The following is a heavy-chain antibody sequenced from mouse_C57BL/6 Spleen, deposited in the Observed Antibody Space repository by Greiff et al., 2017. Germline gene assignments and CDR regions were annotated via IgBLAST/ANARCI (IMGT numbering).Heavy chain of an antibody. V-gene: IGHV5-6*01. CDR2: ISSGGSYT. CDR1: GFTFSSYG. CDR3: ARQTAITTVVAGGFDY. J-gene: IGHJ2*01. D-gene: IGHD1-1*01. Sequence: EVMLVESGGDLVKPGGSLKLSCAASGFTFSSYGMSWVRQTPDKRLEWVATISSGGSYTYYPDSVKGRFTISRDNAKNTLYLQMSSLKSEDTAMYYCARQTAITTVVAGGFDYWGQGTTLTVSS.